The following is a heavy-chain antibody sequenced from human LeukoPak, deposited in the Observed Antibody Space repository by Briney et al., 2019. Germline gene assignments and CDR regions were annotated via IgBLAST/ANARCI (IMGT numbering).Heavy chain of an antibody. J-gene: IGHJ5*02. D-gene: IGHD6-19*01. CDR2: ISHDGMNA. V-gene: IGHV3-23*01. Sequence: GGSLRLSCAASGLHFSGTAMSWVRQAPGEGLEWVSAISHDGMNAYYADSVKGRFTISRDNSKKTVSLEMSSLTAADTGVYYCAKGGAQYSSGPECDPRGQGALVTVSP. CDR1: GLHFSGTA. CDR3: AKGGAQYSSGPECDP.